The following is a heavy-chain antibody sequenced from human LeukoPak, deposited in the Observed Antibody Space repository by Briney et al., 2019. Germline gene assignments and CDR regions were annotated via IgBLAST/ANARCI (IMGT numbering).Heavy chain of an antibody. CDR2: IKSKTDGGTT. V-gene: IGHV3-15*01. D-gene: IGHD6-19*01. CDR1: GFTFSNAW. J-gene: IGHJ3*02. CDR3: TTGYPIAVVGMGAFDI. Sequence: GGSLRLSCAASGFTFSNAWMSWVRQAPGKGLEWVGRIKSKTDGGTTDYAAPVKGRFTISRDDSKNTLYLQMNSLKTEDTAVYYCTTGYPIAVVGMGAFDIWGQGTMVTVSS.